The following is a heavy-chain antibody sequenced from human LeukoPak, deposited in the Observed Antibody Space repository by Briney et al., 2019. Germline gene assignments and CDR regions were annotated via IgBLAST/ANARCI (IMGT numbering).Heavy chain of an antibody. CDR1: GFTVSSND. CDR3: ARESGAGRVGEYYFDY. D-gene: IGHD3-10*01. V-gene: IGHV3-53*01. J-gene: IGHJ4*02. CDR2: IYGGGST. Sequence: GGSLRLSCAASGFTVSSNDMSWVRQAPGKGLEWVSVIYGGGSTYYADSVKGRFTISRDNSKNTLYLQMNSLRAEATAVYYCARESGAGRVGEYYFDYWGQGTLVTVPS.